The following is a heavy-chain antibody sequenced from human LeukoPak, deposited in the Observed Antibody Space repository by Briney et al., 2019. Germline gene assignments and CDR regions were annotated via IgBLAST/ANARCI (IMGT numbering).Heavy chain of an antibody. CDR3: ATSGLSRFGF. J-gene: IGHJ4*02. V-gene: IGHV3-23*01. Sequence: SSETLSLTCAVYGGSFSGYYWSWIRQPPGKGLEWVSAFSGSGGSTYYADSVKGRFTISRDNSKNTLYLQMNSLRAEDTAVYFCATSGLSRFGFWGQGTLVTVSS. CDR2: FSGSGGST. D-gene: IGHD2/OR15-2a*01. CDR1: GGSFSGYY.